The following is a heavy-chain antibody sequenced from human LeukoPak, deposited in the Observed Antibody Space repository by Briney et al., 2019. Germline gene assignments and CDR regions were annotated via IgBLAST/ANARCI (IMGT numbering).Heavy chain of an antibody. CDR3: AKCYYDDNPPGDY. CDR1: GFTFSSYA. J-gene: IGHJ4*02. CDR2: ISGSGGST. V-gene: IGHV3-23*01. D-gene: IGHD3-22*01. Sequence: PGGSLRLSCAASGFTFSSYAMSWVRQAPVKGLEWVSAISGSGGSTYYADSVKGRFTISRDNSKDTLYLQMNSLRAEDTAVYYCAKCYYDDNPPGDYWGQGTLVTVSS.